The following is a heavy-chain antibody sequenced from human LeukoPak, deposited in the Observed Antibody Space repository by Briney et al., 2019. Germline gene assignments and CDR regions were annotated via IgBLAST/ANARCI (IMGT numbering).Heavy chain of an antibody. V-gene: IGHV4-59*01. Sequence: SETLSLTCTVSGGSISSYYWSWIRQPPGKGLEWIGYIYYSGSTNYNPSLKSRVTISVDTSKNQFSLKLSSVTAADTAVYYCASVPREGYYDSSGYSVYWGQGTLVTVSS. D-gene: IGHD3-22*01. CDR3: ASVPREGYYDSSGYSVY. CDR1: GGSISSYY. CDR2: IYYSGST. J-gene: IGHJ4*02.